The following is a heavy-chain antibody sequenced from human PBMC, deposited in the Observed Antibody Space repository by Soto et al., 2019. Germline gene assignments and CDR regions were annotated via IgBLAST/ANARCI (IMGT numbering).Heavy chain of an antibody. CDR2: IIPIFGTA. CDR3: ANGDSSGYYAFDY. V-gene: IGHV1-69*06. Sequence: SVKVSCKASGGTFSSYAISWVRQAPGQGLEWMGGIIPIFGTANYAQKFQGRVTITADKSTSTAYMELSSLRSEDTAVYYCANGDSSGYYAFDYWGQGTLVTVSS. D-gene: IGHD3-22*01. CDR1: GGTFSSYA. J-gene: IGHJ4*02.